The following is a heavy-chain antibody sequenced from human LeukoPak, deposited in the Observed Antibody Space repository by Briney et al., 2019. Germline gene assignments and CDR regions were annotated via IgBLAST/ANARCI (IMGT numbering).Heavy chain of an antibody. CDR2: IKVDGSEK. CDR3: TRGDSSSKIDY. Sequence: GGSLRLSCAASGFTFRGYWMSWVRQAPGKGLEWVANIKVDGSEKYYVDSVKGRFTISRDNAKNSLNLQMDSLRVEDTAVYYCTRGDSSSKIDYWGQGTLVTVSS. J-gene: IGHJ4*02. D-gene: IGHD6-6*01. V-gene: IGHV3-7*01. CDR1: GFTFRGYW.